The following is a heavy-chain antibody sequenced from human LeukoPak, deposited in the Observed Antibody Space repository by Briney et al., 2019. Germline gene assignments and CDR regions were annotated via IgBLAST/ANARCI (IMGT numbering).Heavy chain of an antibody. CDR3: ARDASSAFFGSSWSYYFDY. J-gene: IGHJ4*02. V-gene: IGHV3-30-3*01. CDR1: GFTFSSYA. Sequence: PGRSLRLSCAASGFTFSSYAMHWVRQAPGKGLEWVAVISYDGSNKYYADSVKGRFTISRDNSKNTLYLQMNSLRAEDTAVYYCARDASSAFFGSSWSYYFDYWGQGTLVTVSS. D-gene: IGHD6-13*01. CDR2: ISYDGSNK.